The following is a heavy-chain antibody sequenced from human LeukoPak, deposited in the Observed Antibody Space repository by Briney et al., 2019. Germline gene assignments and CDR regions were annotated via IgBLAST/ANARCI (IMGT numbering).Heavy chain of an antibody. CDR3: ARDVVVGLYNWFDP. CDR1: GYTFTGYY. Sequence: GASVKVSCKASGYTFTGYYMHWVRQAPGQGLEWMGWINPNSGGTNYAQKFQGRVTMTRDTSISTAYMELSRLRSDDTAVYYCARDVVVGLYNWFDPWGQGALVTVSS. V-gene: IGHV1-2*02. J-gene: IGHJ5*02. CDR2: INPNSGGT. D-gene: IGHD1-26*01.